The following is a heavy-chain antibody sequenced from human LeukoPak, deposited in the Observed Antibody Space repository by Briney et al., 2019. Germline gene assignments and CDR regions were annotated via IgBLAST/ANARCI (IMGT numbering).Heavy chain of an antibody. D-gene: IGHD3-22*01. J-gene: IGHJ4*02. V-gene: IGHV1-24*01. CDR3: ATDSGGYYFRYFDY. CDR2: FDPEDGET. CDR1: GYTLTELS. Sequence: ASVKVSCMVSGYTLTELSMHWVRQAPGKGLEWMGGFDPEDGETIYAQKFQGRVTMTEDTSTDTAYMELSSLRSEDTAVYYCATDSGGYYFRYFDYWGQGTLVTVSS.